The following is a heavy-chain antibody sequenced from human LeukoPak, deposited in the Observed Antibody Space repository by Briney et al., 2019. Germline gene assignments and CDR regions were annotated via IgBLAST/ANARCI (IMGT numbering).Heavy chain of an antibody. D-gene: IGHD3-10*01. CDR3: AREVLWFGQSEMAFDP. J-gene: IGHJ5*02. CDR1: GGSISSGSYY. CDR2: IYYTGST. V-gene: IGHV4-61*02. Sequence: PSETLSLTCTVSGGSISSGSYYWNWIRQPAGKGLEWIGRIYYTGSTNYNPSLKSRVTISVDTSKNQFSLKLSSVTAADTAVYYCAREVLWFGQSEMAFDPWGQGTLVTVSS.